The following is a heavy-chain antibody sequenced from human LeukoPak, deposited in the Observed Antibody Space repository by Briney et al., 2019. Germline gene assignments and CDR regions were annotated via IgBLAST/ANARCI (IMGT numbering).Heavy chain of an antibody. J-gene: IGHJ6*03. Sequence: ASVKVSCKASGYTFTSYYMHWVRQAPGQGLEWMGIISPSGGSTSYAQKFQGRVTMTRDMSTSTDYMELSSLRSEDTAVYYCARSVAAQLAGYYYLDVWGKGTTVTVSS. CDR2: ISPSGGST. CDR1: GYTFTSYY. V-gene: IGHV1-46*01. CDR3: ARSVAAQLAGYYYLDV. D-gene: IGHD2-15*01.